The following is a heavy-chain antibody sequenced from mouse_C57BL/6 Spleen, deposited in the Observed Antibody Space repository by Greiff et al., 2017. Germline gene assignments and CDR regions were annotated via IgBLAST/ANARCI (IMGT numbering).Heavy chain of an antibody. Sequence: DVMLVESGGGLVKPGGSLQLSCAASGFTFSDYGMHWVRQAPEKGLEWVAYISSGSSTIYYADTVKGRFTISRDNAKNTLFLQMTSLRSEDTAMYYCARDYSDAMDYWGQGTSVTVSS. CDR3: ARDYSDAMDY. J-gene: IGHJ4*01. D-gene: IGHD2-12*01. CDR1: GFTFSDYG. V-gene: IGHV5-17*01. CDR2: ISSGSSTI.